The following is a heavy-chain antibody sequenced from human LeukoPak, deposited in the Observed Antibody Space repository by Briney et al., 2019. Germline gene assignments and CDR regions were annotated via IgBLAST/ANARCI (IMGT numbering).Heavy chain of an antibody. CDR1: GFTFGDYY. J-gene: IGHJ4*02. V-gene: IGHV3-11*01. CDR3: VRSYSAYDSFDY. CDR2: ISSSVTTV. Sequence: GGSLRLSCAASGFTFGDYYMTWIRQAPGKGLEWVSYISSSVTTVRYADSVKGRFTISRDNAKNSLYLQMSSLRADDTALYYCVRSYSAYDSFDYWGQGTLVTVSS. D-gene: IGHD5-12*01.